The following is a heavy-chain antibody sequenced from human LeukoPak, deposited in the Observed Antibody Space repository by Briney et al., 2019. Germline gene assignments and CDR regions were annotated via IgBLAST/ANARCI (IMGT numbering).Heavy chain of an antibody. J-gene: IGHJ6*02. CDR2: IKQDGSEK. V-gene: IGHV3-7*02. D-gene: IGHD2-21*02. CDR1: GFTFSTYW. CDR3: MMSLTAHYYYGMDV. Sequence: GGSLRLSCAASGFTFSTYWMSWVGQAPGKGLEWVANIKQDGSEKYYVDSVKGRFTISRDNTKNSLYLQMNSLRAEDTAVYHCMMSLTAHYYYGMDVWGQGTTVTVSS.